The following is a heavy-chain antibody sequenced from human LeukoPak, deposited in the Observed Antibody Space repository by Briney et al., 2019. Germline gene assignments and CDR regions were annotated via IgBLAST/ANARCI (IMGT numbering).Heavy chain of an antibody. CDR2: IQTDGRST. D-gene: IGHD6-25*01. CDR3: TRGGYGCFDI. Sequence: GGSLRPSCAASGFTFSNYWMHWIRQAPGKGLVWVAHIQTDGRSTGYADSVKGRFTISRDNAKNTVYLQMNSLRDDDTAIYYCTRGGYGCFDIWGQGTVVTVSS. CDR1: GFTFSNYW. V-gene: IGHV3-74*01. J-gene: IGHJ3*02.